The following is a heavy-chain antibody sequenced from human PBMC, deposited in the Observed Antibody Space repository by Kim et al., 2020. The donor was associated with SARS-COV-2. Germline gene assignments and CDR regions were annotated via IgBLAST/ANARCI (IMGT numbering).Heavy chain of an antibody. Sequence: GGSLRLSCAASGFRFNTFWMSWVRQAPGKGPEWLANIKYDGSAKYYVDSVKGRFTISRDNAKNSLFLQMNSLRAEDTAVYYCATRPWSDHYLGVFDYWG. D-gene: IGHD3-3*01. CDR2: IKYDGSAK. CDR3: ATRPWSDHYLGVFDY. V-gene: IGHV3-7*01. CDR1: GFRFNTFW. J-gene: IGHJ4*01.